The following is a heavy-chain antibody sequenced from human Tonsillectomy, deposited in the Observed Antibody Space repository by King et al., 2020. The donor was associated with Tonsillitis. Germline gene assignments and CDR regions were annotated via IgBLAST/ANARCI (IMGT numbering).Heavy chain of an antibody. V-gene: IGHV3-13*01. Sequence: VQLVESGGGLVQPGGSLRLSCAASGFTFSDYDFHWVRQAPGKGLEWVSAIGTAGDTYYAGSVKGRFTISTEDAKNSLYLQMNSLGAGDTAVYYCARGHYSSFLEVWGKGTTVTVSS. CDR1: GFTFSDYD. CDR3: ARGHYSSFLEV. J-gene: IGHJ6*04. CDR2: IGTAGDT. D-gene: IGHD5-12*01.